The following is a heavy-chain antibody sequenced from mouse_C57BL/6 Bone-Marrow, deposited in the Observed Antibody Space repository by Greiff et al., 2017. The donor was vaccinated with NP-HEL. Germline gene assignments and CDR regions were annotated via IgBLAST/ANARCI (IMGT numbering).Heavy chain of an antibody. J-gene: IGHJ2*01. CDR1: GYTFTSYT. V-gene: IGHV1-4*01. CDR3: ARCNYIDY. Sequence: VNVVESGAELARPGASVKMSCKASGYTFTSYTMHWVKQRPGQGLEWIGYINPSSGYTKYNQKFKDKATLTADKSSSTAYMQLSSLTSEDSAVYYCARCNYIDYWGQGTTLTVSS. CDR2: INPSSGYT.